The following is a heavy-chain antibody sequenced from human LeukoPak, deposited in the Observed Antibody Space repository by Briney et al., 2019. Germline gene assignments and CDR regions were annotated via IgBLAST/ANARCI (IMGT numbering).Heavy chain of an antibody. D-gene: IGHD3-3*02. CDR3: ARDSTGYWYFDL. CDR2: IKQDGSEK. V-gene: IGHV3-7*03. CDR1: GFSISNYW. J-gene: IGHJ2*01. Sequence: GGSLRLSCVASGFSISNYWMTWVRQAPGKGLEWVANIKQDGSEKNYVDSVKGRFTSSRDNAKNSLYLQMNSLRAEDTAVYYCARDSTGYWYFDLWGRGTLVSVSS.